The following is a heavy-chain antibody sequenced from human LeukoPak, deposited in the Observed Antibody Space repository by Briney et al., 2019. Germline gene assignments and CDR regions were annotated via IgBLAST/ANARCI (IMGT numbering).Heavy chain of an antibody. Sequence: ASVKVSCKASGYTFTSYGISWVRQAPGQGLEWMGWISAYNGNTNYAQKLQGRVTMTTDTSTSTAYMELRSLRSEDTAVYYCAREPMVRGVMTGPEDAFDIWGQGTMVTVSS. J-gene: IGHJ3*02. CDR3: AREPMVRGVMTGPEDAFDI. CDR2: ISAYNGNT. CDR1: GYTFTSYG. V-gene: IGHV1-18*01. D-gene: IGHD3-10*01.